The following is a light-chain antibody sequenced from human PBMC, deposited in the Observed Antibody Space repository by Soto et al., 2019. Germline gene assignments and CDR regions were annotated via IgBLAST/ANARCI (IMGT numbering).Light chain of an antibody. V-gene: IGLV2-14*01. J-gene: IGLJ1*01. CDR2: EVS. CDR3: SSYTSSSTLV. CDR1: SSDVGGYNY. Sequence: QSALTRRASVSGSLGQSITISCTGTSSDVGGYNYVSWYQQHPGKAPKLMIYEVSNRPSGVSNRFSGSKSGNTASLTISGLQAEDDADYYCSSYTSSSTLVFGSGTKLTVL.